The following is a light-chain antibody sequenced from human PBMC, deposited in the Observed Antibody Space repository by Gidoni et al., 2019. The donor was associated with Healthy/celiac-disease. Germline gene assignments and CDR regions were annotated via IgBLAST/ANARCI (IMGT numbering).Light chain of an antibody. CDR3: QRRSNWPIT. CDR1: QSVSSY. Sequence: EIVLTQSPATLSLSPGERATLSCRASQSVSSYLAWYQQKPGQAPRLLIYDASNRATGIPARCSGSGSGTDFTLTISSLEPEDFAVYYCQRRSNWPITFGPGTKVDIK. J-gene: IGKJ3*01. V-gene: IGKV3-11*01. CDR2: DAS.